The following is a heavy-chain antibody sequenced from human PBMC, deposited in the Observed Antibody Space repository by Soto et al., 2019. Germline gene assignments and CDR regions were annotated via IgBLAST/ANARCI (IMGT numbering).Heavy chain of an antibody. CDR3: SYCSGGSCTHNAFDV. CDR2: INGGNGNT. CDR1: GNSFTSYA. V-gene: IGHV1-3*01. J-gene: IGHJ6*02. Sequence: ASVKVSCKASGNSFTSYAMHWVRQAPGQRLEWMGWINGGNGNTKYSQKFQGRVTITGDTSASTAYVELSSLRSEDTAVYYCSYCSGGSCTHNAFDVWGQGTTVTVSS. D-gene: IGHD2-15*01.